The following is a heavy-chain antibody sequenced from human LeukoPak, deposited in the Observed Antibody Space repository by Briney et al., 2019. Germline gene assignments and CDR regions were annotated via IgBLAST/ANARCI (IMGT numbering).Heavy chain of an antibody. J-gene: IGHJ6*03. CDR3: ARTYYDFWSGQIYYYMDV. CDR1: GHSISSYY. V-gene: IGHV4-59*03. Sequence: PSETLSLTCTVSGHSISSYYRSWIRQPPGKGLEWIGYIYYSGCTKYNPSLKSRVTISLETSRNQFSLKLSSVTAADTAVYYCARTYYDFWSGQIYYYMDVWGKGTTVTVSS. CDR2: IYYSGCT. D-gene: IGHD3-3*01.